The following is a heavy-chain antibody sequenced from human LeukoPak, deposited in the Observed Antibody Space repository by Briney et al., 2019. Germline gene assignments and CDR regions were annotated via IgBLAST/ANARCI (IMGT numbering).Heavy chain of an antibody. J-gene: IGHJ6*03. CDR2: IYTSGST. CDR1: GGSISSGSYY. V-gene: IGHV4-61*02. CDR3: ARGGEEYQLLLGYYYYYMDV. D-gene: IGHD2-2*01. Sequence: SETLSLTCTVSGGSISSGSYYWSWIRQPAGKGLEWIGRIYTSGSTNYIPSLKSRVTISVDTSKNQFSLKLSSVTAADTAVYYCARGGEEYQLLLGYYYYYMDVWGKGTTVTVSS.